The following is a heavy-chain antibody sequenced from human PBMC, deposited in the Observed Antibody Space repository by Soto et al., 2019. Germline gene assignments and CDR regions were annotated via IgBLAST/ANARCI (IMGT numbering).Heavy chain of an antibody. CDR2: IYHSGST. D-gene: IGHD3-22*01. V-gene: IGHV4-4*02. Sequence: SETLSLTCAVSGGSISSSNWWSWVRQPPGKGLEWIGEIYHSGSTNYNPSLKSRVTISVDKSKNHFSLKLSSVTAADTAVYYCATSRRSGYYYGVDYWGQGTQVTVSS. CDR3: ATSRRSGYYYGVDY. CDR1: GGSISSSNW. J-gene: IGHJ4*02.